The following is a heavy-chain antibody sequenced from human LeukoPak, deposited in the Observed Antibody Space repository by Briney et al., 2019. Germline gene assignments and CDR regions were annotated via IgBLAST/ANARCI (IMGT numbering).Heavy chain of an antibody. V-gene: IGHV3-30-3*01. J-gene: IGHJ4*02. CDR1: GFSFSSYS. CDR3: VRQSSGWYHFDY. Sequence: GGSLRLSCAVSGFSFSSYSMHWVRQAPGKGLEWAAVISSDGSNKYYADSVKGRFTISRDNSKNTLYMQMDSLRAEDTAVYYCVRQSSGWYHFDYWGQGTLVTVSS. D-gene: IGHD6-19*01. CDR2: ISSDGSNK.